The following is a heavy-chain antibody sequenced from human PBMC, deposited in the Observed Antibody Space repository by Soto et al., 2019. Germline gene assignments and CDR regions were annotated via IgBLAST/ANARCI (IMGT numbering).Heavy chain of an antibody. J-gene: IGHJ6*02. CDR3: ARDTQYPTSPYGMDV. V-gene: IGHV3-53*01. Sequence: GGSLRLSCAASGFTVSSNYMSWVRQAPGKGLEWVSVIYSGGSTYYADSVKGRFTISRDNSKNTLYLQMNSLRAEDTAVYYCARDTQYPTSPYGMDVWGQGTTVTVSS. CDR1: GFTVSSNY. D-gene: IGHD4-4*01. CDR2: IYSGGST.